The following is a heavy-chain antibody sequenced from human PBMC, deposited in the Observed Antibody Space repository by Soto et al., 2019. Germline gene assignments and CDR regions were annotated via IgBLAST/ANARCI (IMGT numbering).Heavy chain of an antibody. CDR2: VYYTGTT. J-gene: IGHJ4*02. D-gene: IGHD6-13*01. Sequence: SETLTLTCTVSGGSISSYFYIWVRQPPGKGLEWIGSVYYTGTTDYNPSLKSRVTISVDTSKTQFSLNLRSVTAADTAVYYCARDLAAVPRAFDYWGRGTLVTVSS. CDR3: ARDLAAVPRAFDY. V-gene: IGHV4-59*01. CDR1: GGSISSYF.